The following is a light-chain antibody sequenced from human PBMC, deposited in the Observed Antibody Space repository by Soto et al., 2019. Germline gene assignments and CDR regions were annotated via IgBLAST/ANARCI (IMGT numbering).Light chain of an antibody. J-gene: IGKJ3*01. V-gene: IGKV3-20*01. CDR2: GTS. CDR3: QQYGSSPRFT. CDR1: QSVSSSY. Sequence: EIVVTQSPGTLSLSPGERATLSCRASQSVSSSYLAWYQQKPGQAPRLLIYGTSSRATGIPDRFSGSGSGTDFTLTISRLEPEHFAVYYCQQYGSSPRFTFGPGTKVDIK.